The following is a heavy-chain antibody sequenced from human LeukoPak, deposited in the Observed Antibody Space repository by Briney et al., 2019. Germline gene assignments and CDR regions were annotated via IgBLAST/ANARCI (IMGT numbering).Heavy chain of an antibody. CDR3: ENQYYYGSGTMGY. Sequence: GGSLRLSCAASGFTFSSYGMHWVRQAPGKGLEWVAFIRYDGSNKYYADSVKGRFTISRDNSTNTLYLQMNSLRAEDTAVYYCENQYYYGSGTMGYWGQGTLVTVSS. J-gene: IGHJ4*02. CDR1: GFTFSSYG. D-gene: IGHD3-10*01. CDR2: IRYDGSNK. V-gene: IGHV3-30*02.